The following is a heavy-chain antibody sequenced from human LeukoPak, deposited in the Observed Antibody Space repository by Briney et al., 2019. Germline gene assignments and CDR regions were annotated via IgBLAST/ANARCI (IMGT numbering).Heavy chain of an antibody. Sequence: ASVKVSCKASGYTFTSYGISWVRQAPGQGLEWMGWISAYNGNTNYAQKLQGRVTMTTDTSTSTAYMELRSLRSDDTAVYYCARVKEKVVLIINRDSYYYMDVWGKGTTVTVSS. CDR2: ISAYNGNT. V-gene: IGHV1-18*01. D-gene: IGHD3-22*01. J-gene: IGHJ6*03. CDR1: GYTFTSYG. CDR3: ARVKEKVVLIINRDSYYYMDV.